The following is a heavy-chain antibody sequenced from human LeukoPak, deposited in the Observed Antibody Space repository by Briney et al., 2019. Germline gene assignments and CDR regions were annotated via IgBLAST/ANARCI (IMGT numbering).Heavy chain of an antibody. CDR2: ISAYNGNT. CDR1: GYTFTSYG. J-gene: IGHJ4*02. CDR3: AKDQDSSGLDPYFDY. V-gene: IGHV1-18*01. D-gene: IGHD3-22*01. Sequence: ASVKVSCKASGYTFTSYGISWVRQAPGQGLEWMGWISAYNGNTNYAQKLQGRVTMTTDTSTSTAYMELRSLRAEDTAVYYCAKDQDSSGLDPYFDYWGQGTLVTVSS.